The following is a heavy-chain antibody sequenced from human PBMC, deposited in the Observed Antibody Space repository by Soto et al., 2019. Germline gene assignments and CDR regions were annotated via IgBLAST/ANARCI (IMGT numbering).Heavy chain of an antibody. J-gene: IGHJ6*02. CDR2: ISYDGSNK. CDR1: GFTFSSYA. Sequence: QVQLVESGGGVVQPGRSLRLSCAASGFTFSSYAMHWVRQAPGKGLEWVAVISYDGSNKYYADSVKGRFTISRDNSKNTLYLQMNSLRAEDTAVYYCGREDSSRYYYYYGMDVWGQGTTVTVSS. CDR3: GREDSSRYYYYYGMDV. V-gene: IGHV3-30-3*01. D-gene: IGHD6-13*01.